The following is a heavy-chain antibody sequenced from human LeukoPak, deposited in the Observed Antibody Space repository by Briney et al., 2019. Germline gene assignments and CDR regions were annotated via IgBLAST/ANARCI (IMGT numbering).Heavy chain of an antibody. J-gene: IGHJ4*02. CDR2: IRYDGSNK. D-gene: IGHD3-10*01. CDR1: GFTFSSYG. V-gene: IGHV3-30*02. CDR3: AKDQVTMVRGPFDY. Sequence: GGSLRLSCAASGFTFSSYGMHWVRQAPGKGLEWVAFIRYDGSNKYYADSVKGRFTISRDNSKNTLYLQTNSLRAEDTAVYYCAKDQVTMVRGPFDYWGQGTLVTVSS.